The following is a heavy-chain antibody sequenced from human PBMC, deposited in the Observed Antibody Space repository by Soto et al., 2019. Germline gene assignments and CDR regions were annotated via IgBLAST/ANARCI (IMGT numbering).Heavy chain of an antibody. Sequence: QITLKESGPTVVKPTQTLTLTCNFSGFSLSTSGVGVGWIRQPPGKALEWLALIYWDDDKRYSPSLKSRLTITKDTSKNQVVLTMTNMDPVDTATYYCVHIRYGSGLFDYWGQGTLVTVSS. CDR3: VHIRYGSGLFDY. CDR2: IYWDDDK. J-gene: IGHJ4*02. V-gene: IGHV2-5*02. CDR1: GFSLSTSGVG. D-gene: IGHD3-10*01.